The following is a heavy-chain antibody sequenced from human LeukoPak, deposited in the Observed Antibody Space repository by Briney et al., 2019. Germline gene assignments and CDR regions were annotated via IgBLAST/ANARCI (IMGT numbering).Heavy chain of an antibody. D-gene: IGHD4-17*01. CDR1: GYTFTGYY. CDR2: IIPILGIA. Sequence: SVKVSCKASGYTFTGYYMHWVRQAPGQGLEWMGRIIPILGIANYAQKFQGRVTITADKSTSTAYMELSSLRSEDTAVYYCARSTLTTAHFDYWGQGTLVTVSS. V-gene: IGHV1-69*02. J-gene: IGHJ4*02. CDR3: ARSTLTTAHFDY.